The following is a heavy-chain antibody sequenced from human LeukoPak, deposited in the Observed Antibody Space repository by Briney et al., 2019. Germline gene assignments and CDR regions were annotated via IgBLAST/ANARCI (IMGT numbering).Heavy chain of an antibody. D-gene: IGHD6-19*01. J-gene: IGHJ4*02. Sequence: PGGSLRLSCAASGFTFSSYAMSWVRQAPGKGLEWVSAISGSGGSTYYADSVKGRFTISRDNAKNSLYLQMNSLRAEDTAVYYCARAGSSPRSAPYSSGWEGFDYWGQGTLVTVSS. CDR1: GFTFSSYA. CDR2: ISGSGGST. V-gene: IGHV3-23*01. CDR3: ARAGSSPRSAPYSSGWEGFDY.